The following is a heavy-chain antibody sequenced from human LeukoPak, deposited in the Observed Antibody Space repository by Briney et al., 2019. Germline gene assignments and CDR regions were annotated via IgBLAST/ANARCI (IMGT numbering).Heavy chain of an antibody. D-gene: IGHD3-22*01. CDR2: IKQDGSEK. J-gene: IGHJ3*01. CDR1: GLTFSTYW. Sequence: GGSLRLSCTVSGLTFSTYWMTWVRQPPGKGLEWVANIKQDGSEKYYVDSVKGRFTITRDNAKKALYLEMNSLRVEDTALYYCARENYYDSSGNDAFDVWGQGTMVTVSS. CDR3: ARENYYDSSGNDAFDV. V-gene: IGHV3-7*04.